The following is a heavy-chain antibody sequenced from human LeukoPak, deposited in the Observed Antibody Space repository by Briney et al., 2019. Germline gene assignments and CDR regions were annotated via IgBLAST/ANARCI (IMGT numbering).Heavy chain of an antibody. J-gene: IGHJ4*02. CDR3: ARVWSPPYTSDWPYYFDY. Sequence: GGSLRLSCAASGFTVSSNYMSWVRQAPGKGLEWVSVIYSGGSTYYADSVKGRFTISRDNSKNTLYLQMSSLRADDTAVYYCARVWSPPYTSDWPYYFDYWGQGTLVTVSS. V-gene: IGHV3-66*01. D-gene: IGHD6-25*01. CDR2: IYSGGST. CDR1: GFTVSSNY.